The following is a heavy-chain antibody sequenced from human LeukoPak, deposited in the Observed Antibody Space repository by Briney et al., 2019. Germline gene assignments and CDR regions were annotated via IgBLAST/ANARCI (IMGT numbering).Heavy chain of an antibody. V-gene: IGHV4-59*12. J-gene: IGHJ4*02. CDR1: GGSISNYY. CDR3: ARGHRYYYDSSGYYY. Sequence: SETLSLTCTVSGGSISNYYWSWIRQPPGKGLEWIGYIYYSGSTNYNPSLKSRVTISLDTPKNQFSLKLSSVTAADTAVYYCARGHRYYYDSSGYYYWGQGTLVTVSS. CDR2: IYYSGST. D-gene: IGHD3-22*01.